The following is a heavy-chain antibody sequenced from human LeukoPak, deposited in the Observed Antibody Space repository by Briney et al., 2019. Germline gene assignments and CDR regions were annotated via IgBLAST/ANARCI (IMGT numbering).Heavy chain of an antibody. CDR3: AIDQNNLFDH. Sequence: GGSLRLSCAASGFTFGSFWMSWVRQAPGKGLEWVATIKYDGSEKYYVDSVKGRFTISRDNAKNSLYLQMNSLRAEDTAVYYCAIDQNNLFDHWGQGTLVTVSS. CDR2: IKYDGSEK. CDR1: GFTFGSFW. D-gene: IGHD2/OR15-2a*01. V-gene: IGHV3-7*05. J-gene: IGHJ4*02.